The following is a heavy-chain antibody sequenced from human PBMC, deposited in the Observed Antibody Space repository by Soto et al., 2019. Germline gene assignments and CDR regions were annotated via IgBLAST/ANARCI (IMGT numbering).Heavy chain of an antibody. V-gene: IGHV3-7*05. CDR3: ARIKYDYVWGSYREYYYFDY. J-gene: IGHJ4*02. Sequence: GGSLRLSCAASGFTFSSYWMSWVRQAPGKGLEWVANIKQDGSEKYYVDSVKGRFTISRDNAKNSLYLQMNSLRAEDTAVYYCARIKYDYVWGSYREYYYFDYWGQGTLVTVSS. CDR2: IKQDGSEK. CDR1: GFTFSSYW. D-gene: IGHD3-16*02.